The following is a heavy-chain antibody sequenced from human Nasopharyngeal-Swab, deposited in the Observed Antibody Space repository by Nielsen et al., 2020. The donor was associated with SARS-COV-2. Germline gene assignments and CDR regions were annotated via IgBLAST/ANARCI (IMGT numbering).Heavy chain of an antibody. CDR3: ARGRGYCSGANCFSPFYYYGLDV. V-gene: IGHV4-59*01. D-gene: IGHD2-15*01. Sequence: RQAPGKGLEWIGYIHNSVSTKYNPSGKSRVSISVETSKNQFSLTLSSVTAADTAMYYCARGRGYCSGANCFSPFYYYGLDVWGQGTTVTVSS. J-gene: IGHJ6*02. CDR2: IHNSVST.